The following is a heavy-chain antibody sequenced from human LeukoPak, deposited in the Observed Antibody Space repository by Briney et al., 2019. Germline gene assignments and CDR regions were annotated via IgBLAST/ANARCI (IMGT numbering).Heavy chain of an antibody. V-gene: IGHV4-39*01. CDR3: ARPPDLAATGY. D-gene: IGHD1-1*01. CDR2: IYHKGNT. J-gene: IGHJ4*02. CDR1: GGSISSYY. Sequence: PSETLSLTCTVSGGSISSYYWAWIRQTPGKGFEWIGSIYHKGNTYYNPSLKSRVVISVDTSKNQFSLKVASLTAADTAVYYCARPPDLAATGYWGQGTLVTVSS.